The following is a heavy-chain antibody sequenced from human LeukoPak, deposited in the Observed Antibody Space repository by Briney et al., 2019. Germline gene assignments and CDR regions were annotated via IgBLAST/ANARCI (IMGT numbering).Heavy chain of an antibody. V-gene: IGHV3-74*01. CDR3: ARVRGGYYSDY. CDR2: INSDGSST. D-gene: IGHD3-16*01. J-gene: IGHJ4*02. Sequence: PGGSLRLSCAASGFIFSNYWMLWVRQAPGKGLVWVSRINSDGSSTSYADSVKGRFTISRDNAKNTLYLQMNSLRAEDTAVYYCARVRGGYYSDYWGQGTLDTVS. CDR1: GFIFSNYW.